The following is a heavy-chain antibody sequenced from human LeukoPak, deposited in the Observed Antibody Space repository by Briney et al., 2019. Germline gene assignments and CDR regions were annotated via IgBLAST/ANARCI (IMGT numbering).Heavy chain of an antibody. D-gene: IGHD3-10*01. CDR3: ARGFGERVYNWFDP. CDR2: INHSGST. Sequence: SETLSLTCAVYGGSFSGYYWSWIRQPPGKGLEWIGEINHSGSTNYNPSLKSRVTISVDTSKNQFSLKLSSVTAADTAVYYCARGFGERVYNWFDPWGQGTLVTVSS. V-gene: IGHV4-34*01. J-gene: IGHJ5*02. CDR1: GGSFSGYY.